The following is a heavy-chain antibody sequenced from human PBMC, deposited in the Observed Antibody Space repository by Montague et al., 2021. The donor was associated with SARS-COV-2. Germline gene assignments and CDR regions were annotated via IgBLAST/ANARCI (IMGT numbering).Heavy chain of an antibody. CDR1: GGSFSGYY. CDR2: INHSGST. Sequence: SETLSLTCAVYGGSFSGYYWSWIRQLLGRGLEWIGEINHSGSTNYNPSLKSRVTISVDTSKNQFSLKLSSVTAADTAVYYCARVRYYGSGTSLGMDVWGQGTTVTVSS. D-gene: IGHD3-10*01. CDR3: ARVRYYGSGTSLGMDV. J-gene: IGHJ6*02. V-gene: IGHV4-34*01.